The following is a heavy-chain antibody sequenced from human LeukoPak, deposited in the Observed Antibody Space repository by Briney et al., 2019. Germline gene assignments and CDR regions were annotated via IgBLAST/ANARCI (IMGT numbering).Heavy chain of an antibody. CDR3: ARVRRLPNWFDP. V-gene: IGHV1-3*01. CDR2: INAGNGNT. CDR1: GYTFTSYA. D-gene: IGHD6-25*01. J-gene: IGHJ5*02. Sequence: ASVKVSCKASGYTFTSYAMHWVRQAPGQRLEWMGWINAGNGNTKYSQKFQGRVTITRDTSASTAYMELSSLRSEDTAVYYCARVRRLPNWFDPWGQGTLVTVSS.